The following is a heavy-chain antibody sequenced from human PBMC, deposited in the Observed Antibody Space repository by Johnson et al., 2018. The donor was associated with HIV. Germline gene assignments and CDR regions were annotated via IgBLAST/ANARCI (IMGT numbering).Heavy chain of an antibody. D-gene: IGHD3-22*01. Sequence: VQLVESGGGVVRPGGSLRLSCAASGFTFDDDGMSWVRQVPGKGLEWVSGINWNGRSTGYADTVKGRSTISRDNAKSSLHRKINSLRAEDTAVYYCARPGVVVTPPDAFDIWGQGTMVTVSS. V-gene: IGHV3-20*04. CDR3: ARPGVVVTPPDAFDI. CDR2: INWNGRST. CDR1: GFTFDDDG. J-gene: IGHJ3*02.